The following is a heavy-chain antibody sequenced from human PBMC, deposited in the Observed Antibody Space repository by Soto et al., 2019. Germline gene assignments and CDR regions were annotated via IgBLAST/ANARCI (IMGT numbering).Heavy chain of an antibody. Sequence: ASVKVSCKASGYTFTSYGISWVRQAPGQGLEWMGWISAYNGNTNYAQKLQGRVTMTTDTSTSTAYMELRSLRSDDTAVYYCASGGGVYGYGLGAFDIWGQGTMVTVSS. CDR1: GYTFTSYG. D-gene: IGHD5-18*01. CDR3: ASGGGVYGYGLGAFDI. CDR2: ISAYNGNT. J-gene: IGHJ3*02. V-gene: IGHV1-18*01.